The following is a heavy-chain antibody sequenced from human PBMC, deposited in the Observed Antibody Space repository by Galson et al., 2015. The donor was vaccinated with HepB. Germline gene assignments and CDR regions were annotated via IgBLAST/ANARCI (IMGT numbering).Heavy chain of an antibody. D-gene: IGHD1-14*01. V-gene: IGHV3-23*01. J-gene: IGHJ4*02. Sequence: SLRLSCAASGFTLSSYAMTWVRQAPGKGLEWVSSINRGGSTYYVDSVKGRFTISRDNAENTLFLQMNHLRAEDTAIYYCARDRTESTLGYFDYWGQGTLVSVSS. CDR2: INRGGST. CDR1: GFTLSSYA. CDR3: ARDRTESTLGYFDY.